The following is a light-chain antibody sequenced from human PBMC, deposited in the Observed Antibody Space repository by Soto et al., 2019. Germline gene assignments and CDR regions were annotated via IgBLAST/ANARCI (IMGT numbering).Light chain of an antibody. V-gene: IGLV1-44*01. Sequence: QSVLTQPPSASGTPGQRVTISCSGSSSDIGSNTVNWYQQLPGTAPKLLIYSDNQRSSGVPDRFSGSKSGTSASLAISGLQSEDEADYYCATWDDSLNVNWVFGGGTKLTVL. J-gene: IGLJ3*02. CDR2: SDN. CDR3: ATWDDSLNVNWV. CDR1: SSDIGSNT.